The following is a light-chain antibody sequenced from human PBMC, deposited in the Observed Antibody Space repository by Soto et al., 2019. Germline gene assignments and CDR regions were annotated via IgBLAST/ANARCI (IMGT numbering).Light chain of an antibody. CDR3: QQRANWPLT. CDR1: QSVSSY. J-gene: IGKJ4*01. V-gene: IGKV3-11*01. CDR2: DAS. Sequence: EIVLTQSAATLSLSPGERATLSCRASQSVSSYLVWYHQKPGQAPRLLIYDASNKATGIPARFSGSGSGTDFTLTISSLEPEDFGVYYCQQRANWPLTFGGGTKVEIK.